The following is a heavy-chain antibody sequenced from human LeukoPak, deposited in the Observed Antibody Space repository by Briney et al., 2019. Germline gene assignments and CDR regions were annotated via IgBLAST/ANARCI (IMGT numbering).Heavy chain of an antibody. V-gene: IGHV3-23*01. CDR3: AKSMELRYFDWLLKPFDY. D-gene: IGHD3-9*01. CDR1: GFTFSSSA. J-gene: IGHJ4*02. CDR2: ISNNGGYT. Sequence: GGSLRLSCAASGFTFSSSAMSWVRQAPGKGLEWVSAISNNGGYTYYADSVQGRFTISRDNSKSTLYLQMNSLRAEDTAVYYCAKSMELRYFDWLLKPFDYWGQGTLVTVSS.